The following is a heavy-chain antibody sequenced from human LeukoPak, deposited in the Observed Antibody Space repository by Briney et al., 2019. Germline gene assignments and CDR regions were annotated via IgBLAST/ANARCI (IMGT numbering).Heavy chain of an antibody. CDR1: GFTFSSYG. Sequence: GSLRLSCAASGFTFSSYGMGWVRQPPGKGLEWIGSIYYSGSTYYNPSLKSRVTISVDTSKNQFSLKLSSVTAADTAVYYCASRATMVTFDCWGQGTLVTVSS. J-gene: IGHJ4*02. CDR2: IYYSGST. CDR3: ASRATMVTFDC. V-gene: IGHV4-39*07. D-gene: IGHD3-10*01.